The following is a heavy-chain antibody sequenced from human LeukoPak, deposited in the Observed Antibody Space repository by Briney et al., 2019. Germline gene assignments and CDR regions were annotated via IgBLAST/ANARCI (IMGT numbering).Heavy chain of an antibody. CDR3: ARDFGYCSGGSCPEVLDY. D-gene: IGHD2-15*01. CDR1: GFTFSNAW. CDR2: ISSSSSYI. V-gene: IGHV3-21*01. J-gene: IGHJ4*02. Sequence: GGSLRLSCAASGFTFSNAWMSWVRQAPGKGLEWVSSISSSSSYIYYADSVKGRFTISRDNAKNSLYLQMNSLRAEDTAVYYCARDFGYCSGGSCPEVLDYWGQGTLVTVSS.